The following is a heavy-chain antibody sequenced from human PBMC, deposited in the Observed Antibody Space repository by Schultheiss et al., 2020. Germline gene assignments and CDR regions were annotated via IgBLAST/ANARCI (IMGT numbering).Heavy chain of an antibody. Sequence: GGSLRLSCAASGFTFSSYWMSWVRQAPGKGLEWVSGISWNSGSIGYADSVKGRFTISRDNAKNSLYLQMNTLRAEDAALYYCARERAMVRGDAFDYWGQGTLVTVSS. D-gene: IGHD3-10*01. V-gene: IGHV3-20*04. CDR2: ISWNSGSI. CDR1: GFTFSSYW. J-gene: IGHJ4*02. CDR3: ARERAMVRGDAFDY.